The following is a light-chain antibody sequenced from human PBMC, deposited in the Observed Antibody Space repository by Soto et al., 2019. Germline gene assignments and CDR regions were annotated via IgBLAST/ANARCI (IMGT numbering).Light chain of an antibody. CDR2: EVS. CDR1: SSDVGSYNL. Sequence: QSVLNQPASVSGSPGQSITISCTGTSSDVGSYNLVSWYQQHPGKAPKLMIYEVSKRPSGVSNRFSGSKSGNTASLTISGLQAEDEADYYCCSYAGTPYVFGXGTMVTVL. J-gene: IGLJ1*01. V-gene: IGLV2-23*02. CDR3: CSYAGTPYV.